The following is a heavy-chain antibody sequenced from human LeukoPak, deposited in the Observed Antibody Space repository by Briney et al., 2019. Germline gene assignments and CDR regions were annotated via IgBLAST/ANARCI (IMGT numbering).Heavy chain of an antibody. V-gene: IGHV3-48*01. Sequence: PGGSLRLSCAASGFTFSSYSMNWVRQAPGKGLEWVSYISSSSSTMYYADSVKGRFTISRDNAKNSLYLQMNSLRAEDTAVYYCARGGPYDFWSGYTEVYYFDYWGQGTLVTVSS. CDR1: GFTFSSYS. J-gene: IGHJ4*02. D-gene: IGHD3-3*01. CDR2: ISSSSSTM. CDR3: ARGGPYDFWSGYTEVYYFDY.